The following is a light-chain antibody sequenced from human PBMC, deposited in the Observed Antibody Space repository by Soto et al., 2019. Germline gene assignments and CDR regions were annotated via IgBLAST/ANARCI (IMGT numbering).Light chain of an antibody. Sequence: DIQMTQSPSTLSASVGDRVTITCRASQSISSWLAWYHQKPGKAPKLLLYDAPSLEIGVPSRFSASGSGTEFTLTISSLQPDEFATYYCQQYNSYPWTFGQGTKVEIK. CDR1: QSISSW. V-gene: IGKV1-5*01. CDR3: QQYNSYPWT. CDR2: DAP. J-gene: IGKJ1*01.